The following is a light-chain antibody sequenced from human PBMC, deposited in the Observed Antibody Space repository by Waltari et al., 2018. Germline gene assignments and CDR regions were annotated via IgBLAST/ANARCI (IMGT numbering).Light chain of an antibody. CDR2: AAS. CDR3: QQSYSNQYT. Sequence: DIQLTQSPSSLSASVGDRVTITCRASQSISTNLNWYQKKPGKAPKFLIYAASSLQSGVPSRFSGSGSGTDFTLTISSLQPEDFATYYCQQSYSNQYTFGQGTKLEIK. V-gene: IGKV1-39*01. CDR1: QSISTN. J-gene: IGKJ2*01.